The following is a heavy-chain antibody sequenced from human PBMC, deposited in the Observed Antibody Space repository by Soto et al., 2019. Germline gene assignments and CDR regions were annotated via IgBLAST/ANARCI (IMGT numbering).Heavy chain of an antibody. D-gene: IGHD2-8*01. CDR2: IIPFFDTA. CDR3: ARDPSIVLMMNATAPGEWYFDH. J-gene: IGHJ4*02. CDR1: GGTFSSYS. V-gene: IGHV1-69*06. Sequence: QVQLVQSGAEVKKPGSSVKVSCKASGGTFSSYSISWVRQAPGQGLEWMGGIIPFFDTANYAQKFQGRVTISADKSTSTAYMELSSLRSEDTAVYYCARDPSIVLMMNATAPGEWYFDHWGQGTLVTVSS.